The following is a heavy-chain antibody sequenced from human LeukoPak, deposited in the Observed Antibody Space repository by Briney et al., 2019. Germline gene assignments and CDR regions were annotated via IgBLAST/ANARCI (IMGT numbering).Heavy chain of an antibody. CDR2: INHSGST. D-gene: IGHD2-2*01. CDR1: GFTFSSYW. CDR3: ARDSQSVVIPDATGY. Sequence: TGGSLRLSCAASGFTFSSYWMSWVRQAPGKGLEWIGEINHSGSTNYNPSLKSRVTISVDTSKNQFSLKLSSVTAADTAVYYCARDSQSVVIPDATGYWGQGTLVTVSS. J-gene: IGHJ4*02. V-gene: IGHV4-34*01.